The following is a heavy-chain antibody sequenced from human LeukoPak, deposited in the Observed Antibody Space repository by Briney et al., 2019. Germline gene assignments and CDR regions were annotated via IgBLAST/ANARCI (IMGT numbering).Heavy chain of an antibody. CDR2: ISWNRGRI. D-gene: IGHD4-17*01. CDR3: AKSLYGDYVGYFDS. J-gene: IGHJ4*02. CDR1: GFSFDVYA. Sequence: GGSLRLSCAASGFSFDVYAMHWVRQAPGKGLEWVSGISWNRGRIDYADSGKGRFTISRDNAQNSLYLQMNSLRPEDTALYYCAKSLYGDYVGYFDSWGQGTQVTVSS. V-gene: IGHV3-9*01.